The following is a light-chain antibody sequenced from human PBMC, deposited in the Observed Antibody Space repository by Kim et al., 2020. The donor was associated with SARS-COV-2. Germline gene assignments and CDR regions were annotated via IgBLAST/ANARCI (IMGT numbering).Light chain of an antibody. CDR2: GAS. J-gene: IGKJ2*01. V-gene: IGKV3-20*01. CDR1: QSVSSSY. CDR3: QQYGSSPYT. Sequence: EIVLTQSPGTLSLSPGERATLSCRASQSVSSSYLAWYQQKPGQSPRLLIYGASSRATGIPDRSSGSGSGTDFTLTISRLEPEDFAVYYCQQYGSSPYTFGQGTKLEI.